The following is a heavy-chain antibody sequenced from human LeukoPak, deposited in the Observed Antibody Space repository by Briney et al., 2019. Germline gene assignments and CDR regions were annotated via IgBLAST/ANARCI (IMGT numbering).Heavy chain of an antibody. CDR3: ARGDYDYVWGSYRLDY. V-gene: IGHV4-39*07. J-gene: IGHJ4*02. CDR2: IYYSGST. Sequence: SETLSLTCTVSGGSISSSSYYWGWIRQPPGKGLEWIGSIYYSGSTYYNPSLKSRVTMSVDTSKNQFSLKLSSVTAADTAVYYCARGDYDYVWGSYRLDYWGQGTLVTVSS. D-gene: IGHD3-16*02. CDR1: GGSISSSSYY.